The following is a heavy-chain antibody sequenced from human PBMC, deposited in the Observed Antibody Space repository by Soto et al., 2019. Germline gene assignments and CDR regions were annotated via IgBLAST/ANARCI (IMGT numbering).Heavy chain of an antibody. V-gene: IGHV3-23*01. D-gene: IGHD2-15*01. J-gene: IGHJ5*02. CDR2: ITGSGGDT. CDR1: GFRFSDYA. Sequence: PGGSLRLSCAVSGFRFSDYAMAWVRQAPGKGLEYVSSITGSGGDTYYAQSVRGRFTIYRDNFRDTLYVQMNSLRAEDTAMYYCVKCGASNTCIPTGFDPWGPGTLVTVSS. CDR3: VKCGASNTCIPTGFDP.